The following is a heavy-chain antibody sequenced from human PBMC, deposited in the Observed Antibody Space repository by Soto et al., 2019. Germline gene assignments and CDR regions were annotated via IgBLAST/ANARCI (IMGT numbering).Heavy chain of an antibody. CDR2: IFYSGDT. D-gene: IGHD1-7*01. CDR1: GASVNTGDYY. J-gene: IGHJ1*01. V-gene: IGHV4-30-4*01. Sequence: VQLQGSGPGLVKPSQTLSLTCTVSGASVNTGDYYWSYIRQSPVKGLEWLGYIFYSGDTYYNPSLKSRATISLNTARNQISLTLTSVTDADTAVYFCVGTGTTDDYWGQGTLVTVSS. CDR3: VGTGTTDDY.